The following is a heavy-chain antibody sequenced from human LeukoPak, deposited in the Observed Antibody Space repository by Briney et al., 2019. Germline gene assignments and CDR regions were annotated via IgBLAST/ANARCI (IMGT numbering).Heavy chain of an antibody. CDR2: IYYSGST. CDR3: ARHRVSMVRGLFDY. V-gene: IGHV4-39*01. CDR1: GGSISSSSYY. Sequence: SETLSLTCTVSGGSISSSSYYWGWIRQPPGKGLEWIGSIYYSGSTYYNPSLKSRVTISVDTSKNQFSLKLSSVTAADTAVYYCARHRVSMVRGLFDYWGQGTLVTVSS. D-gene: IGHD3-10*01. J-gene: IGHJ4*02.